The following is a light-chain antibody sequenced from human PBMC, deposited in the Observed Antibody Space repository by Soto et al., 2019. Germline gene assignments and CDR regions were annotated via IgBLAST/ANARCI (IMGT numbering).Light chain of an antibody. CDR1: QSVTSNY. Sequence: EIVLTQSPATLSLSPGERATLSCRTSQSVTSNYLAWYQQKPGQAPRLLIYGASSRATGIPDRFSGSGSGTDFTLTINRLEPEDFAVYYCEQYDKSITFGGGTKVDIK. V-gene: IGKV3-20*01. J-gene: IGKJ4*01. CDR2: GAS. CDR3: EQYDKSIT.